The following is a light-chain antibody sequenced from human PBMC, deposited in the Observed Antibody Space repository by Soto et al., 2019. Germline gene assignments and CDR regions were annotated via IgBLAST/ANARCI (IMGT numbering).Light chain of an antibody. J-gene: IGKJ1*01. CDR3: QQDYNLPRT. Sequence: PGERVTLSCRASQSVSSSYLTWYQQKPGQAPRLLIYGASTRATSIPARFSGSGSGTDFTLTISSLQPEDVAVYYCQQDYNLPRTFGQGTKVDIK. CDR2: GAS. V-gene: IGKV3D-7*01. CDR1: QSVSSSY.